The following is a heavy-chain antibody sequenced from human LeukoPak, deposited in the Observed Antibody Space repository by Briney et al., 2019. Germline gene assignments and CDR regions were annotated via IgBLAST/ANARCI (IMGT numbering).Heavy chain of an antibody. Sequence: PGGSLRLSCAASGFTFSSYAMHWVRQAPGKGLEWVAVISYDGSNKYYADSVKGRFTISRDNSKNTLYLQMNSLRAEDTAVYYCAKEYSSYFGSGSYSPFDYWGQGTLVTVSS. J-gene: IGHJ4*02. CDR2: ISYDGSNK. D-gene: IGHD3-10*01. V-gene: IGHV3-30*04. CDR3: AKEYSSYFGSGSYSPFDY. CDR1: GFTFSSYA.